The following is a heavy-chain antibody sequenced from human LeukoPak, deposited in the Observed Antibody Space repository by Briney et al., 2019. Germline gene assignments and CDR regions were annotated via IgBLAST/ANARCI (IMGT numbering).Heavy chain of an antibody. CDR1: GSSISSGSYY. J-gene: IGHJ4*02. CDR2: IYTSGST. CDR3: AREDGYRYYFDY. V-gene: IGHV4-61*02. D-gene: IGHD5-24*01. Sequence: SETLSLTCTVSGSSISSGSYYWSWIRQPAGKGLEWIGRIYTSGSTNYNPSLKSRVTISVDTSKNQFSLKLSSVTAADTAVYYCAREDGYRYYFDYWGQGTLVTVSS.